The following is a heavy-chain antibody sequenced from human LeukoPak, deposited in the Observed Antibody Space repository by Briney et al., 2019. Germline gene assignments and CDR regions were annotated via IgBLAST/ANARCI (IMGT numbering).Heavy chain of an antibody. J-gene: IGHJ5*02. CDR3: ARLRNYGNSPNWFDP. CDR1: GGSIISNY. Sequence: SETLSLTCSVPGGSIISNYWSWIGQPPGKGLEWIGYIYYTGSTKYNPSLKSRVTISVDTSTNQLLLNLSSVTAADTAISYCARLRNYGNSPNWFDPWGQGTLVTVSS. D-gene: IGHD3-16*01. CDR2: IYYTGST. V-gene: IGHV4-59*01.